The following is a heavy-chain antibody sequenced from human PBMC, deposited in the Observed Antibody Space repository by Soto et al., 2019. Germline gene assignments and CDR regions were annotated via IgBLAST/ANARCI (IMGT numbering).Heavy chain of an antibody. J-gene: IGHJ5*02. V-gene: IGHV4-4*02. CDR1: GGSISSTHW. CDR2: IYHRGNT. Sequence: PSETLSLTCAVSGGSISSTHWWSWVRQPPGKGLEWIGEIYHRGNTNYNPSLKSRVTISVDKSKNQFSLKLTSVTAADTAVYYCARDQLEGNWFDPWGQGTLVTVSP. D-gene: IGHD1-1*01. CDR3: ARDQLEGNWFDP.